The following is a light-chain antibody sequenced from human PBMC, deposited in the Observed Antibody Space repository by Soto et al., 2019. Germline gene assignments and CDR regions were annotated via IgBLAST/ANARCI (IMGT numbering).Light chain of an antibody. CDR3: CSYAGSYTFFYV. J-gene: IGLJ1*01. V-gene: IGLV2-11*01. Sequence: QSALTQPRSVSGSPGQSVTISCTGTSSDVGGYNYVSWYQQHPGKAPKLMIYDVSKRPSGVPDRFSGSKSGNTASLTISGFQAEDEADYYCCSYAGSYTFFYVFGTGTKGTVL. CDR1: SSDVGGYNY. CDR2: DVS.